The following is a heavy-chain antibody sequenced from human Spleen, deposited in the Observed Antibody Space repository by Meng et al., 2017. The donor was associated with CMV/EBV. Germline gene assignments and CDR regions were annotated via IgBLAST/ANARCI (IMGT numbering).Heavy chain of an antibody. V-gene: IGHV3-23*01. CDR3: ARQTGSNNYKLDY. CDR1: GFTFSSYA. Sequence: GESLKISCAASGFTFSSYAMSWVRQAPGKGLEWVSAISGSGGSTYYADSAKGRFTISRDNSKNTLYLQMDSLKGEDTAIYYCARQTGSNNYKLDYWGQGTLVTVSS. CDR2: ISGSGGST. J-gene: IGHJ4*02. D-gene: IGHD1-1*01.